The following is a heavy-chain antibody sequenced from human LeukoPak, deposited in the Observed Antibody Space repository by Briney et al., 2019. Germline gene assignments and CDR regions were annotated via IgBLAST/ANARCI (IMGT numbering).Heavy chain of an antibody. CDR1: GASISSGNSY. J-gene: IGHJ3*02. V-gene: IGHV4-61*02. CDR2: IYTSGST. Sequence: SQTLSLTCTVSGASISSGNSYWSWIRQPAGKGLEWIGRIYTSGSTNYNPSLKSRVTISVDTSKNQFSLKLSSVTAADTAVYYCARAELGSDDASDIWGQGTMVTVSS. CDR3: ARAELGSDDASDI. D-gene: IGHD7-27*01.